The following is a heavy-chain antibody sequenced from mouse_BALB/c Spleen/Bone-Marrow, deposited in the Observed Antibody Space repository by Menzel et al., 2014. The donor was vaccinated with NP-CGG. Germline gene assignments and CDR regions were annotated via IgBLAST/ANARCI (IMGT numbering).Heavy chain of an antibody. CDR2: IDPANGNT. Sequence: QLHQSGAELVKPGASVKLSCTASGFNIKDTYMHWVKQRPEQGLEWIGRIDPANGNTKYDPKFQGKAIITADTSSNTAYLQLSSLTSEDTAVHYCARYDYGVYFDYWGQGTTLTVSS. CDR1: GFNIKDTY. V-gene: IGHV14-3*02. D-gene: IGHD2-4*01. CDR3: ARYDYGVYFDY. J-gene: IGHJ2*01.